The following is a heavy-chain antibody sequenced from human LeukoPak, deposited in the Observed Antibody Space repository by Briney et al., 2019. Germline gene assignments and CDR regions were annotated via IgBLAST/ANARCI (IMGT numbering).Heavy chain of an antibody. J-gene: IGHJ4*02. CDR3: ARGYELYFDY. CDR1: GFTFSSYA. Sequence: GGSPRLSCAASGFTFSSYAMHWVRQAPGKGLEWVAVISYDGSNKYYADSVKGRFTISRDNSKNTLYLQMNSLRAEDTAVYYCARGYELYFDYWGQGTLVTVSS. CDR2: ISYDGSNK. V-gene: IGHV3-30-3*01. D-gene: IGHD5-12*01.